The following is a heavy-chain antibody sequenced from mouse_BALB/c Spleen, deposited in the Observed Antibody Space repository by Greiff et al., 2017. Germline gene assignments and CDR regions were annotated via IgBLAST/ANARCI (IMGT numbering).Heavy chain of an antibody. J-gene: IGHJ3*01. Sequence: EVKVVESGGGLVKPGGSLKLSCAASGFTFSDYYMYWVRQTPEKRLEWVATISDGGSYTYYPDSVKGRFTISRDNAKNNLYLQMSSLKSEDTAMYYCARDGGTVFAYWGQGTLVTVSA. V-gene: IGHV5-4*02. CDR2: ISDGGSYT. CDR1: GFTFSDYY. CDR3: ARDGGTVFAY. D-gene: IGHD1-1*01.